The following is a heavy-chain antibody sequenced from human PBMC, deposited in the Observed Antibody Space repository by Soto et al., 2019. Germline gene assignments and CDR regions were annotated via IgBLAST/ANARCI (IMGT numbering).Heavy chain of an antibody. D-gene: IGHD7-27*01. CDR2: INPSGGYT. Sequence: ASVKVSCKASGYTFSSYYMNWVRQAPGQGLEWLGIINPSGGYTTYAQRFLGRVTMTSDTSTSTVHMELGSLTSEDTAVYYCARDPRAPGNWGLINYYYYGMDVWGQGTTVTVSS. J-gene: IGHJ6*02. CDR1: GYTFSSYY. CDR3: ARDPRAPGNWGLINYYYYGMDV. V-gene: IGHV1-46*01.